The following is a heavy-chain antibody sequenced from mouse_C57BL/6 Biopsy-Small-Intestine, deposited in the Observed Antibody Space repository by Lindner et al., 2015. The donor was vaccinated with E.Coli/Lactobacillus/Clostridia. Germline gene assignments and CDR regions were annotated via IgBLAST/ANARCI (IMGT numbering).Heavy chain of an antibody. V-gene: IGHV14-2*01. Sequence: VQLQESGAELVKPGASVKLSCTASGFNIKYYYIHWMRQRTDQGLEWIGRIAPEDGETKFVPKFQGKATITVDTSSNAAYLQLDSLTSEDTAVYYCAPLFLYWGQGTLVTVSA. CDR1: GFNIKYYY. J-gene: IGHJ3*01. D-gene: IGHD6-1*01. CDR3: APLFLY. CDR2: IAPEDGET.